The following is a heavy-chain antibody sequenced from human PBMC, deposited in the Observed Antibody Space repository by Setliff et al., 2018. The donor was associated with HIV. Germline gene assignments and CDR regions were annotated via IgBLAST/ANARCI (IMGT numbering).Heavy chain of an antibody. J-gene: IGHJ6*03. CDR1: GYTFTYYA. V-gene: IGHV1-69*06. Sequence: SVKVSCKASGYTFTYYAISWVRQAPGQGLEWMGGIIPIFGTANYAQNFQGTVTITADISTSTAYMELSSLRSEDTAVYYCARVGAYYQYYMDVWGKGTTVTVSS. CDR3: ARVGAYYQYYMDV. CDR2: IIPIFGTA. D-gene: IGHD4-17*01.